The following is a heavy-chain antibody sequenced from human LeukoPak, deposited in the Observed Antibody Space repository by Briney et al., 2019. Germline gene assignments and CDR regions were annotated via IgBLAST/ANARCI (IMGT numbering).Heavy chain of an antibody. Sequence: PGGSLRLSCAASGSTFSSYAMSWVRQAPGKGLEWVSAISASGGSTYYADSVKGRFTISRDNSKNTLYLQMNSLRAEDTAVYYCAKPQQWLVRGYFDYWGQGTLVTVSS. V-gene: IGHV3-23*01. CDR1: GSTFSSYA. J-gene: IGHJ4*02. D-gene: IGHD6-19*01. CDR3: AKPQQWLVRGYFDY. CDR2: ISASGGST.